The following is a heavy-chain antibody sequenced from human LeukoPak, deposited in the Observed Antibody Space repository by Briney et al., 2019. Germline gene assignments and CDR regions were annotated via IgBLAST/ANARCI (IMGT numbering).Heavy chain of an antibody. J-gene: IGHJ4*02. CDR3: ARDGHLRYDYYDSSGDHYFDY. D-gene: IGHD3-22*01. V-gene: IGHV1-69*05. Sequence: ASVKVSCEASGGTFSSYAISWVRQAPGQGLEWMGGIIPIFGTANYAQKFQGRVAITTDESTSTAYMELSSLRSEDTAVYYCARDGHLRYDYYDSSGDHYFDYWGQGTLVTVSS. CDR2: IIPIFGTA. CDR1: GGTFSSYA.